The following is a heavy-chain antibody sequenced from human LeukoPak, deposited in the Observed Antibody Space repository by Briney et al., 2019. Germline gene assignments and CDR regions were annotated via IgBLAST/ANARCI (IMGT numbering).Heavy chain of an antibody. V-gene: IGHV7-4-1*02. J-gene: IGHJ3*02. CDR1: GYTFTSYA. CDR3: ARAFIPEPGRESDAFDI. D-gene: IGHD5-24*01. Sequence: ASVKVSCKASGYTFTSYAMNWVRQAPGQGLEWMGWINTNTGNPTYAQGFTGRFVFSLDTSVSTAYLQISSLKAEDTAVYYCARAFIPEPGRESDAFDIWGQRTMVTVSS. CDR2: INTNTGNP.